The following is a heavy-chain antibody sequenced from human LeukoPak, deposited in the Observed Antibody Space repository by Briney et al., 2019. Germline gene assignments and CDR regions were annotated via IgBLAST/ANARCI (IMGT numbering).Heavy chain of an antibody. Sequence: HPGGSLRLSCAASGFTFSSYWMSWVRQAPGKGLEWVSAISGSDGSTYYADSVKGRFTISRDNSKNTLYLQMNSLRAEDTAVYYCAKGMNRAAAGYFDYWGQGTLVTVSS. CDR2: ISGSDGST. CDR1: GFTFSSYW. CDR3: AKGMNRAAAGYFDY. V-gene: IGHV3-23*01. J-gene: IGHJ4*02. D-gene: IGHD6-13*01.